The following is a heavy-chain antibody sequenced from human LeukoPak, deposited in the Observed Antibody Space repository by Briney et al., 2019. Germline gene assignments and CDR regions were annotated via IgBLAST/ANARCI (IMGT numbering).Heavy chain of an antibody. V-gene: IGHV1-69*05. J-gene: IGHJ6*03. CDR3: ARDQGVVNGYYYYYMDV. CDR1: GGTFSSYA. D-gene: IGHD4-23*01. CDR2: IIPIFGIA. Sequence: GASVKVSCKASGGTFSSYAINWVRQAPGQGLEWMGAIIPIFGIANYAQKFRGRVTITTDESTSTAHMELTSLRSEDTAVYYCARDQGVVNGYYYYYMDVWGEGTTVTVSS.